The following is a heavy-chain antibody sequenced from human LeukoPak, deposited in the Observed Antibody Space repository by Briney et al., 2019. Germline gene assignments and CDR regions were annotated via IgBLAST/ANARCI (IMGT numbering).Heavy chain of an antibody. V-gene: IGHV3-74*01. CDR2: IHSDGGTT. CDR3: ARDIYSIAE. Sequence: GGSLRLSCAASGFTFSDYWMHWVRRAPGKGLVWVSLIHSDGGTTNYADSVKGRFTISRDNAKNTVYLQMNSLGVEDTAVYYCARDIYSIAEWGQGTLVTVSS. J-gene: IGHJ4*02. CDR1: GFTFSDYW. D-gene: IGHD1-26*01.